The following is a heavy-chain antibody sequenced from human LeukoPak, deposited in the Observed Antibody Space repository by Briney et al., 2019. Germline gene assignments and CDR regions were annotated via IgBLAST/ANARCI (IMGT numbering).Heavy chain of an antibody. D-gene: IGHD3-10*01. Sequence: GASVKVSCKASGYTFTSYYMHWVRQAPGQGLEWMGIINPSGGSTSYAQKFQGRVTMTRDMSTSTVYMELSSLRSEDTAVYYCARDSPSGLLDDYWGQGTLVTVSS. CDR1: GYTFTSYY. J-gene: IGHJ4*02. CDR3: ARDSPSGLLDDY. V-gene: IGHV1-46*01. CDR2: INPSGGST.